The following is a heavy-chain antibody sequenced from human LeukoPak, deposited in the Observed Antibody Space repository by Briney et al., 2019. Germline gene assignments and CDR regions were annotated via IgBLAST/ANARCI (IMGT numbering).Heavy chain of an antibody. D-gene: IGHD6-13*01. CDR1: GGSISSGSYY. CDR2: IYTSGST. Sequence: KPSETLSLTCTVSGGSISSGSYYWSWIRQPAGKGVEWIGHIYTSGSTNYNPSLKSRVTISVDTSKNQFSLKLSSVIAADTAVYYRARTMALAAGSDYWGQGTLVTVSS. V-gene: IGHV4-61*09. J-gene: IGHJ4*02. CDR3: ARTMALAAGSDY.